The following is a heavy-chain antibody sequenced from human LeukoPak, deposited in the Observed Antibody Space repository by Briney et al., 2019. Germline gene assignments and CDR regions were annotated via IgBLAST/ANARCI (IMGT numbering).Heavy chain of an antibody. Sequence: GGSLRLSCAASGFTISSYGMHWVRQAPGKGLEWVAFIRYDGSNKYYADSVKGRFTISRDNSKNTLYLQMNSLRAEDTAVYYCATDIVVVPAAKFDYWGQGTLVTVSS. V-gene: IGHV3-30*02. CDR2: IRYDGSNK. CDR1: GFTISSYG. CDR3: ATDIVVVPAAKFDY. D-gene: IGHD2-2*01. J-gene: IGHJ4*02.